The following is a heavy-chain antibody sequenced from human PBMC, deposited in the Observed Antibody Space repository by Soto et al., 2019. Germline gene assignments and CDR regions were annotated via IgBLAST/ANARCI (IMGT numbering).Heavy chain of an antibody. J-gene: IGHJ5*01. Sequence: ASVKVSCKASGYTFNNYDIHWVRQAPGHGLEWMGWMNPNSGNTGYAQNFRGRVTMTQNTAIGTAYMELSSLRSDDTATYYCTRADGAETFDFWGQGTRVTVSS. CDR1: GYTFNNYD. CDR3: TRADGAETFDF. D-gene: IGHD2-8*02. CDR2: MNPNSGNT. V-gene: IGHV1-8*02.